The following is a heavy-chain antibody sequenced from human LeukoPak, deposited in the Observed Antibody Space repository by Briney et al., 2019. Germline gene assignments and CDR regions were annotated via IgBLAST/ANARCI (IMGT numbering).Heavy chain of an antibody. CDR2: ISGSGGST. CDR3: AKDQQQLVHLFDY. J-gene: IGHJ4*02. D-gene: IGHD6-13*01. CDR1: GFTFSSYA. Sequence: GGSLRLSCAVSGFTFSSYAMSWVRQAPGKGLEWVSAISGSGGSTYYADSVKGRFTISRDNSKNTLYLQMNSLRAEATAVYYCAKDQQQLVHLFDYWGQGTLVTVSS. V-gene: IGHV3-23*01.